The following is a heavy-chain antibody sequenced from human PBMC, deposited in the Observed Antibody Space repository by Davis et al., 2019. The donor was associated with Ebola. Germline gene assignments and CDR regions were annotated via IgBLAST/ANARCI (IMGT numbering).Heavy chain of an antibody. CDR1: GYTFTSYY. V-gene: IGHV1-46*01. CDR3: AREKEEAGPFDY. J-gene: IGHJ4*02. D-gene: IGHD6-19*01. CDR2: INPSGGST. Sequence: ASVKVSCKASGYTFTSYYMHWVRQAPGQGLEWMGIINPSGGSTSYAQKFQGRVTMTRDTSTSTVYMELRSLRSDDTAVYYCAREKEEAGPFDYWGQGTLVTVSS.